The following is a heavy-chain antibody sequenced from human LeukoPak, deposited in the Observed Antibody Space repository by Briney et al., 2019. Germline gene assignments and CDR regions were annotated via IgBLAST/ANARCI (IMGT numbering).Heavy chain of an antibody. CDR2: ISGSGVST. CDR3: ARPHILGGGDVYYGMDV. Sequence: GGSLRLSCAASGFTFSSCAMSWVRQAPGKGLEWVSAISGSGVSTYYAGSVQGRFTISRDNSKNTLYLQMNSLRAEDTAVYYCARPHILGGGDVYYGMDVWGQGTTVTVSS. J-gene: IGHJ6*02. V-gene: IGHV3-23*01. D-gene: IGHD2-21*02. CDR1: GFTFSSCA.